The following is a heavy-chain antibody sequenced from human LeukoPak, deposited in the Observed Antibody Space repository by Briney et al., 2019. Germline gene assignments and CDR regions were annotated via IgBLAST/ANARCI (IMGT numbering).Heavy chain of an antibody. D-gene: IGHD2-8*01. Sequence: PSETLSLTCTVSGGSISSSSYYWGWIRQPPGKGLEWIGSIYYSGSTYYNPSLKSRVTISVDTSKNQFSLKLSSVTAADTAVYYCARHAEGRIVLMVYAETSPWFDPWGQGTLVTVSS. CDR3: ARHAEGRIVLMVYAETSPWFDP. V-gene: IGHV4-39*01. J-gene: IGHJ5*02. CDR2: IYYSGST. CDR1: GGSISSSSYY.